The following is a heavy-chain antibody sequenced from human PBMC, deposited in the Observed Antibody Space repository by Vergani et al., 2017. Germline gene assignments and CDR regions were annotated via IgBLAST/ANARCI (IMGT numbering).Heavy chain of an antibody. J-gene: IGHJ4*02. V-gene: IGHV3-23*01. D-gene: IGHD1-7*01. CDR2: ISGSGGST. CDR3: AKDRGPYNWNYGY. CDR1: GFTFSSYA. Sequence: EVQLLESGGGLVQPGGSLRLSCAASGFTFSSYAMSWVRQAPGKGLEWVSAISGSGGSTYYADSVKGRFTISRDNSKNTLYLQMNSLGAEDTAVYYCAKDRGPYNWNYGYWGQGTLVTVSS.